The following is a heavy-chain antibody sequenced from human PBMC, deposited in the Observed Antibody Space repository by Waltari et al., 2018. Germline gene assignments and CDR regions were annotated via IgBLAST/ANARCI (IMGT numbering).Heavy chain of an antibody. J-gene: IGHJ6*03. CDR2: MNSDGSGT. CDR1: VFTFSRYW. Sequence: EVQLVESGGGLVQPGGSLRLSCAASVFTFSRYWMHWVRQAPGKGLVWDSRMNSDGSGTIYADSVKCRFTISRDNAKNTLYLQVNSLRVEDTAVYYCAREPSPDSSGYFYYYMDVWGKGTTVTVSS. CDR3: AREPSPDSSGYFYYYMDV. V-gene: IGHV3-74*01. D-gene: IGHD3-22*01.